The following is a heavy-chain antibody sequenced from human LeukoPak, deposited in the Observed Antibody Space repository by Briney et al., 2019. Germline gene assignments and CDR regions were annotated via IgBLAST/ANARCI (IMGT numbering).Heavy chain of an antibody. CDR3: ARGRRWLQPLDY. V-gene: IGHV3-7*04. J-gene: IGHJ4*02. Sequence: GGSLRLSCAASGFTFSSYEMNWVRQAPGKGLEWVANIKQDGSEKYYVDSVKGRFTISRDNAKQSLFLQVNSLRVEDLGVYYCARGRRWLQPLDYWGQGTLVTVSS. CDR1: GFTFSSYE. CDR2: IKQDGSEK. D-gene: IGHD5-24*01.